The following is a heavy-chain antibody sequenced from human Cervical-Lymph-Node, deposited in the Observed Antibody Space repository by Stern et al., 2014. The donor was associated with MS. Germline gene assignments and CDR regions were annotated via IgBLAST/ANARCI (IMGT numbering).Heavy chain of an antibody. J-gene: IGHJ5*02. CDR3: AHSLWGAVFDP. CDR2: IYWDDDK. D-gene: IGHD2-21*01. V-gene: IGHV2-5*02. Sequence: QVTLKESVPTLVKPTQTLTLTCTFSGFSLNTSGVGVGWIRQPPGKALEWLALIYWDDDKRYSPSLKSRLTITKDTSKNQVVLTMTNMDPVDTATYHCAHSLWGAVFDPWGQGTLVSVSS. CDR1: GFSLNTSGVG.